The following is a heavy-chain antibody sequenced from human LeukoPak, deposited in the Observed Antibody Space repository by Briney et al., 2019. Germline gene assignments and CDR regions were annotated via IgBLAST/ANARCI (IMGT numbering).Heavy chain of an antibody. V-gene: IGHV1-2*02. CDR1: GYTFTGYY. CDR2: INPNSGGT. J-gene: IGHJ4*02. CDR3: ARTAVAGSWEVDY. D-gene: IGHD6-19*01. Sequence: ASVKVPCKASGYTFTGYYMHWVRQAPGQGLEWMGWINPNSGGTNYAQKFQGRVTMTRDTSISTAYMELSRLRSDDTAVYYCARTAVAGSWEVDYWGQGTLVTVSS.